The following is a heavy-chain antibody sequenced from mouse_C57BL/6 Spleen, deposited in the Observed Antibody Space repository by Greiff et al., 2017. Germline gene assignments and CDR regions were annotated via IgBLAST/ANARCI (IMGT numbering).Heavy chain of an antibody. D-gene: IGHD1-1*01. CDR3: ARRGENYGSSYWFAY. CDR2: IDPSDSET. CDR1: GYTFTSYW. V-gene: IGHV1-52*01. Sequence: QVHVKQPGAELVRPGSSVKLSCKASGYTFTSYWMHWVKQRPIQGLEWIGNIDPSDSETHYNQKFKDKATLTVDKSSSTAYMQLSSLTSEDSAVYYCARRGENYGSSYWFAYWGQGTLVTVSA. J-gene: IGHJ3*01.